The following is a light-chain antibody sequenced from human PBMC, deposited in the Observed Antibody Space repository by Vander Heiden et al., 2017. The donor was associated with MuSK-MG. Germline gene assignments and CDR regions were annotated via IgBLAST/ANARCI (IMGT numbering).Light chain of an antibody. J-gene: IGKJ4*02. CDR3: QQYNNWPPLT. Sequence: EIVMPHSPATLSVSPGERATLSCRASQSVSSNLPGYQQQPCQAPRLLIYGASTRATGIPARFSGSGYETEFTLTISSLQSEDFAVYYCQQYNNWPPLTFGGGTKVEIK. CDR1: QSVSSN. V-gene: IGKV3-15*01. CDR2: GAS.